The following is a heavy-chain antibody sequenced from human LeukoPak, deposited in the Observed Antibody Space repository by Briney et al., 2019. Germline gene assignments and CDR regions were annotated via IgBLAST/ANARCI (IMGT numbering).Heavy chain of an antibody. D-gene: IGHD2-2*01. CDR2: IWYDGSNK. J-gene: IGHJ6*03. CDR1: GFTFRSYG. V-gene: IGHV3-33*01. Sequence: GRSLRLSCAASGFTFRSYGMHWVRQAPGVGLEWVAVIWYDGSNKNYADSVKGRFTISRDNSKNTLYLQMNSLRAEDTAVYYCARDRAAAMEYYYMDVWGKGTTVTVSS. CDR3: ARDRAAAMEYYYMDV.